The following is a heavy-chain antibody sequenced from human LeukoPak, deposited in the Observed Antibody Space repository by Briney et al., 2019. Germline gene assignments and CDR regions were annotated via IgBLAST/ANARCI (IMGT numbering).Heavy chain of an antibody. J-gene: IGHJ4*02. CDR3: TKSDCSSTSCHTSDY. Sequence: GGSLRLSCAASGFTFHDYAMHWVRQGPEKGLEWVSGTSWYGGVIGYADSVMGRFTVSRDNAKNSLFLQMNSLRPEDTALYYCTKSDCSSTSCHTSDYWGQGTLVTVSS. CDR1: GFTFHDYA. V-gene: IGHV3-9*01. D-gene: IGHD2-2*02. CDR2: TSWYGGVI.